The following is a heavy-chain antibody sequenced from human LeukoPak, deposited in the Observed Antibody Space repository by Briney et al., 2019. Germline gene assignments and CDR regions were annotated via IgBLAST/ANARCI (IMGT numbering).Heavy chain of an antibody. Sequence: ASVKVSCKASGYTFTGHYMHWVRQAPGQGLEWMGWINPNSGGTNYAQKFQGRVTMSRYTSINTAYMELSRLNFDDTAVYYCAXXXXXXXXXLDEGSWFDPWGQGTQVTVSS. D-gene: IGHD3-10*01. CDR3: AXXXXXXXXXLDEGSWFDP. V-gene: IGHV1-2*02. J-gene: IGHJ5*02. CDR1: GYTFTGHY. CDR2: INPNSGGT.